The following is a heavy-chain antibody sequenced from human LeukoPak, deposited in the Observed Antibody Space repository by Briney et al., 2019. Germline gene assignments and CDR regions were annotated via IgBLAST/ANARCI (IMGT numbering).Heavy chain of an antibody. CDR2: ISAYNGNT. V-gene: IGHV1-18*01. CDR3: ARAGGSSGWYQDYYYYGMDV. Sequence: GASVKVSCKASGYTFTSYGISWVRQAPGQGLEWMGWISAYNGNTNYAQKLQGRVTMTTDTSTSTAYMELRSLRSDDTAVYYCARAGGSSGWYQDYYYYGMDVWGQGTTVTVSS. J-gene: IGHJ6*02. D-gene: IGHD6-19*01. CDR1: GYTFTSYG.